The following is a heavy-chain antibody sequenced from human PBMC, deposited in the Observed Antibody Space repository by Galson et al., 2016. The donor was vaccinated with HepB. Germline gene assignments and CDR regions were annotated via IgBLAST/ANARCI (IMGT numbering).Heavy chain of an antibody. CDR3: ARGVGARGLYYWYFDL. CDR1: GGSISSYY. V-gene: IGHV4-59*01. D-gene: IGHD1-26*01. Sequence: SETLSLTCTVSGGSISSYYWSWIRQPPGKGLEWIGYIYYSGTTKYNPSLKSRVTISVDTSKNQSSLKLRSVTAADTAVYYCARGVGARGLYYWYFDLWGRGTLVTVSS. J-gene: IGHJ2*01. CDR2: IYYSGTT.